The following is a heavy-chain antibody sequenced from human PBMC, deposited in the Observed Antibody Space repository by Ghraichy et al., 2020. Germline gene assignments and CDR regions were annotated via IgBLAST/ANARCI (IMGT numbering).Heavy chain of an antibody. CDR2: IYYNGGT. Sequence: SETLSLTCNVSGGSLSSSSYYWGWVRQPPGKGLEWIGSIYYNGGTYLNPSLKSRVSISIDTSKNQIFLTLSSVSATDTAVYYCARRQGSLVWGQVTAVVVS. CDR3: ARRQGSLV. V-gene: IGHV4-39*01. D-gene: IGHD1-26*01. J-gene: IGHJ6*02. CDR1: GGSLSSSSYY.